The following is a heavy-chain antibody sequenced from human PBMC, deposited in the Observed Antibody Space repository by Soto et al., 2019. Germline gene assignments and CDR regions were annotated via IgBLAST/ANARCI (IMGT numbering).Heavy chain of an antibody. J-gene: IGHJ4*02. CDR2: IKQDGSEK. CDR3: ARGATQYDY. V-gene: IGHV3-7*01. CDR1: GFTFSSYW. D-gene: IGHD5-12*01. Sequence: EVQLVESGGGLVQPGGSLRLSCADSGFTFSSYWMSWVRQAPGKGLEWVANIKQDGSEKYYVDSVKGRFTISRDNAKNSLYLQMNSLRAEDTAVYYCARGATQYDYWGQGTMVTVSS.